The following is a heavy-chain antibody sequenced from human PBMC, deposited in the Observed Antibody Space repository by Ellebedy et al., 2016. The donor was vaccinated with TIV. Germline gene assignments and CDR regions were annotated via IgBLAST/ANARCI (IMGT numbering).Heavy chain of an antibody. CDR1: GGSFSGYY. Sequence: MPSETLSLTCAVYGGSFSGYYWSWIRQPPGKGLEWIGEINHSGSTNYNPSLKSRVTISVDTSKNQYSLKRSPVTAADTAVYYCARGWSAGATAIDYWGQGTLVTVSS. D-gene: IGHD4/OR15-4a*01. CDR2: INHSGST. V-gene: IGHV4-34*01. J-gene: IGHJ4*02. CDR3: ARGWSAGATAIDY.